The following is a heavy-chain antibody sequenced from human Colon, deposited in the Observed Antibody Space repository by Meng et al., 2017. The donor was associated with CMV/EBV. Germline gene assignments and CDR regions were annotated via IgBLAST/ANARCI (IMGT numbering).Heavy chain of an antibody. D-gene: IGHD3-22*01. J-gene: IGHJ4*02. V-gene: IGHV5-51*01. CDR2: VYPGDSDI. Sequence: SGYSFINYWVAWVRQLPGRGLEWMGIVYPGDSDIRYSPSFQGQVTISADKSINTAYIQWSSLKPSDTAMYYCARSVGPYFDSSGYSDYWGQGTLVTVSS. CDR1: GYSFINYW. CDR3: ARSVGPYFDSSGYSDY.